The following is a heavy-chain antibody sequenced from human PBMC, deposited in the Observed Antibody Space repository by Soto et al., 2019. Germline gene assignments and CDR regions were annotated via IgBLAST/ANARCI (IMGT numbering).Heavy chain of an antibody. CDR2: VIPILGTA. CDR1: GGSLRNSV. CDR3: ARLGHPGH. J-gene: IGHJ4*02. V-gene: IGHV1-69*01. Sequence: QVRLVQSGAEVKKPGSSVKVSCTASGGSLRNSVISWVRQAPAQRLEWMGGVIPILGTANYAQKFQGRVTMTADEATSTAYMDLSSLSSDDTAVYYCARLGHPGHWGPGTLVIVSS.